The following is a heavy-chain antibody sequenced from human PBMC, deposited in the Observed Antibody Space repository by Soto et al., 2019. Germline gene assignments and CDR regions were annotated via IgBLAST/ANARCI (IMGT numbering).Heavy chain of an antibody. V-gene: IGHV4-30-4*01. CDR2: IYYSGST. CDR1: GGSISSGDYY. D-gene: IGHD3-10*01. CDR3: ARARMVAYYYGMDV. J-gene: IGHJ6*02. Sequence: ASETLSLTCTVSGGSISSGDYYWSWIRQPPGKGLEWIGYIYYSGSTYYNPSLKSRVTISVDTSKNQFSLKLSSVTAADTAVYYCARARMVAYYYGMDVWGQGTTVTVSS.